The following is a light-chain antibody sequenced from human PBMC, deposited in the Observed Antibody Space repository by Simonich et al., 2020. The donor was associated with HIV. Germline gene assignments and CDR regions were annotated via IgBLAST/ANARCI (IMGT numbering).Light chain of an antibody. CDR1: QSVLYSSNNKNY. J-gene: IGKJ1*01. V-gene: IGKV4-1*01. Sequence: DIVMTQSPDSLAVSLGERSTINYKSSQSVLYSSNNKNYLAWYQQKPGQPPKLLIYRSSTRESGVPDRFSGSGSGTDFTLTISSLQAEDVAVYYCQQYYSTPPTFGQGTKVEIK. CDR3: QQYYSTPPT. CDR2: RSS.